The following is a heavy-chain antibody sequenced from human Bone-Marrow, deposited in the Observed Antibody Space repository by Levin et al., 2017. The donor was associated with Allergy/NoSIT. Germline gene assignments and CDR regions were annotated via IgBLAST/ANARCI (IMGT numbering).Heavy chain of an antibody. D-gene: IGHD4-17*01. CDR2: ISSSGSTI. CDR3: ARENYGDYGAPNDAFDI. Sequence: GESLKISCAASGFTFSSYEMNWVRQAPGKGLEWVSYISSSGSTIYYADSVKGRFTISRDNAKNSLYLQMNSLRAEDTAVYYCARENYGDYGAPNDAFDIWGQGTMVTVSS. V-gene: IGHV3-48*03. J-gene: IGHJ3*02. CDR1: GFTFSSYE.